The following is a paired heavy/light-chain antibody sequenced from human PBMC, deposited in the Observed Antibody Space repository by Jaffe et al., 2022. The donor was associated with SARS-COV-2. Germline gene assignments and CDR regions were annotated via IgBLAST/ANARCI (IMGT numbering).Heavy chain of an antibody. V-gene: IGHV3-9*01. Sequence: EVQLVESGGGLVQPGRSLRLSCAASGFTFDDYAMHWVRQGPGKGLEWVSGISWNNNNIGYADSVKGRFTISRDNAKNSLYLQMNSLTAEDTALYYCAKDRATVTSPAGYYFYMDVWGKGTTVAVSS. J-gene: IGHJ6*03. CDR1: GFTFDDYA. CDR3: AKDRATVTSPAGYYFYMDV. D-gene: IGHD4-17*01. CDR2: ISWNNNNI.
Light chain of an antibody. CDR3: SSFAGSDSFV. Sequence: QSALTQPASVSGSPGQSITISCTGTSSDVGSYKLVSWYQQHPGKAPKLIIYEGSERPSGISNRFSGSKSGNTASLTISGLQAEDEADYYCSSFAGSDSFVFGTGTKVTVL. J-gene: IGLJ1*01. V-gene: IGLV2-23*03. CDR2: EGS. CDR1: SSDVGSYKL.